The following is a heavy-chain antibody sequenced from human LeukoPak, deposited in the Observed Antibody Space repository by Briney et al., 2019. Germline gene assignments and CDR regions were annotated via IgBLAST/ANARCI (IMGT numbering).Heavy chain of an antibody. CDR1: GFTFSSSG. CDR3: AKEYCSNSVCHSLDY. J-gene: IGHJ4*02. Sequence: GGSLRLSCAASGFTFSSSGMHWVRQAPGKGLEWVAVISYDGSNKYYADSVKGRFTFSRVNSKNTLYLQMNSLRAEDTAVYYCAKEYCSNSVCHSLDYWGQGTLVTVSS. D-gene: IGHD2-8*01. V-gene: IGHV3-30*18. CDR2: ISYDGSNK.